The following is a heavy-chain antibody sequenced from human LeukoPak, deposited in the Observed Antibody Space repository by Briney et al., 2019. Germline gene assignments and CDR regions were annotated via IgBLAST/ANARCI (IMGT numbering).Heavy chain of an antibody. J-gene: IGHJ4*02. V-gene: IGHV3-23*01. Sequence: GGSLRLSCAASGFTFSSYWMHWVRQAPGKGLEWVSAISGSGGSTYYADSVKGRFTISRDNSKNTMYLQMNSLRAEDTAVYYCAKGLYSSSPLDYWGQGTLVTVSS. D-gene: IGHD6-6*01. CDR2: ISGSGGST. CDR1: GFTFSSYW. CDR3: AKGLYSSSPLDY.